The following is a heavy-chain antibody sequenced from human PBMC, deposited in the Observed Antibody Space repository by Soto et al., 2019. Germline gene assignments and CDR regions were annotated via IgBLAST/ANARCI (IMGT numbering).Heavy chain of an antibody. Sequence: GESLKISCKGSGYSFTSYWISWVRQMPGKGLEWMGRIDPSDSYTNYSPSFQGHVTISADKSISTAYLQWSSLKASDTAMYYCARHPPMTMIVVVISGYYYGMDVWGQGTTVTSP. J-gene: IGHJ6*02. D-gene: IGHD3-22*01. V-gene: IGHV5-10-1*01. CDR2: IDPSDSYT. CDR3: ARHPPMTMIVVVISGYYYGMDV. CDR1: GYSFTSYW.